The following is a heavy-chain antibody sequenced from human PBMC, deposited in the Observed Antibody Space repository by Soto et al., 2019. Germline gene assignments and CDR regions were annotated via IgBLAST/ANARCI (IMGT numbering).Heavy chain of an antibody. CDR3: AADQALEATHGMGV. J-gene: IGHJ6*02. D-gene: IGHD1-26*01. CDR2: IVVGSGNT. Sequence: QMQLVQSGPEVKKPGTSVKVSCKASGFTFSNSAVHWVRQARGQRLEWIGWIVVGSGNTDYAQKFQERVTITRDMSASTAYMQLSSLRSEDTAVYYCAADQALEATHGMGVWGQGTTVTVSS. V-gene: IGHV1-58*01. CDR1: GFTFSNSA.